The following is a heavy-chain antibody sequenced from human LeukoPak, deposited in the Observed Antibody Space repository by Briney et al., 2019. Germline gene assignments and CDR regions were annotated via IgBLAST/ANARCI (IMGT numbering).Heavy chain of an antibody. Sequence: SQTLSLTCTVSGGSISSGDYYWRWIRQPPGKGLEWIGYIYYSGGTYYNPSLKSRFTISVDTSKNQVSLKLSSVTAADTAVYYCARAPGGIYCSSTSCYDLRWFDPWGQGTLVTVSS. J-gene: IGHJ5*02. CDR2: IYYSGGT. CDR3: ARAPGGIYCSSTSCYDLRWFDP. CDR1: GGSISSGDYY. V-gene: IGHV4-30-4*08. D-gene: IGHD2-2*01.